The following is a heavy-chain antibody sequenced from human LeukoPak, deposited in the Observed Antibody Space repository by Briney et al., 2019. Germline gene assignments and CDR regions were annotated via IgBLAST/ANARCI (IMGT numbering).Heavy chain of an antibody. D-gene: IGHD2-2*01. V-gene: IGHV1-18*04. CDR2: ISAYNGNT. CDR1: GYTFTSCG. J-gene: IGHJ4*02. CDR3: ARRRYCSSTSCYALGYFDY. Sequence: ASVKVSCKASGYTFTSCGISWVRQAPGQGLEWMGWISAYNGNTNYAQKLQGRVTMTTDTSTSTAYMELRSLRSDDTAVYYCARRRYCSSTSCYALGYFDYWGQGTLVTVSS.